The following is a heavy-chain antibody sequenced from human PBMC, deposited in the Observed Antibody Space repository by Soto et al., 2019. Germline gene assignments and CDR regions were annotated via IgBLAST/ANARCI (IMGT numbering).Heavy chain of an antibody. Sequence: GSLRLSCAASGFTLSEFAMTWVRQAPGKGLEWVSSFDGVYSITHYADSVKGRFTISRDNSKDTLYLQMNNLRADDTAVYYCAKPFQSGSDSSYVTFDYWGQGTLVTVSS. J-gene: IGHJ4*02. V-gene: IGHV3-23*03. CDR3: AKPFQSGSDSSYVTFDY. CDR2: FDGVYSIT. D-gene: IGHD3-22*01. CDR1: GFTLSEFA.